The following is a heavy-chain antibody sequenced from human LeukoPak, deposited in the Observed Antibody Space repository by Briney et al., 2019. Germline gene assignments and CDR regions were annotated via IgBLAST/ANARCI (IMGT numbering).Heavy chain of an antibody. V-gene: IGHV3-74*01. Sequence: GGSLRLSCAASGFTFSNGWVHWVRQAPGKGLVCVSRFDTDGSKTTYADSVKGRFTISRDNAKNTLYLQMNSLRVEDTAVYYCARSRGGFYHYWGQGTLVTVSS. D-gene: IGHD2/OR15-2a*01. CDR3: ARSRGGFYHY. CDR1: GFTFSNGW. J-gene: IGHJ4*02. CDR2: FDTDGSKT.